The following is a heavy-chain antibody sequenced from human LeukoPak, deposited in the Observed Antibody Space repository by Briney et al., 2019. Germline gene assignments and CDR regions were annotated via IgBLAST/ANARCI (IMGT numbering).Heavy chain of an antibody. J-gene: IGHJ3*02. CDR1: GFTFSSYG. CDR2: ISYDGSNK. Sequence: PGGSLRLSCAVSGFTFSSYGMHWVRQAPGKGLEWVAVISYDGSNKYYADSVKGRFTISRDNSKNTLYLQMNSLRAEDTAVYYCAKDTPVGGAFDIWGQGTMVTVSS. V-gene: IGHV3-30*18. CDR3: AKDTPVGGAFDI. D-gene: IGHD1-26*01.